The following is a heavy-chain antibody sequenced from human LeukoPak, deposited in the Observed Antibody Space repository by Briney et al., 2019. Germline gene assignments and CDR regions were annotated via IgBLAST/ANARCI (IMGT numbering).Heavy chain of an antibody. D-gene: IGHD3-22*01. CDR2: IHSDGTT. J-gene: IGHJ3*02. CDR3: ARDRNWAYDTSGLNAFDI. CDR1: GFTVSSNY. V-gene: IGHV3-66*01. Sequence: GGSLRLSCAASGFTVSSNYMNWVRQAPGKGLEWVSVIHSDGTTNYGDSVKGRFTISRDHSKNTLYLQMNSLRAEDTAVYYCARDRNWAYDTSGLNAFDIWGQGTMVTVSS.